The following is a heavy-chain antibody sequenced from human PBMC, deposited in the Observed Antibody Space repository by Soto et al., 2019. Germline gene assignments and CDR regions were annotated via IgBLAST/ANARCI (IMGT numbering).Heavy chain of an antibody. V-gene: IGHV4-30-4*01. D-gene: IGHD1-20*01. J-gene: IGHJ3*02. CDR2: IYYSGST. Sequence: QVQLQESGPGLVKPSQTLSLTCTVSGGSISSGVYYWSWIRQPPGKGLEWIGYIYYSGSTYYNPSLKNRVTISVDTSKNQFSLKLSSVTAADTAVYYCARVRHINAFDIWGQGTMVTVSS. CDR1: GGSISSGVYY. CDR3: ARVRHINAFDI.